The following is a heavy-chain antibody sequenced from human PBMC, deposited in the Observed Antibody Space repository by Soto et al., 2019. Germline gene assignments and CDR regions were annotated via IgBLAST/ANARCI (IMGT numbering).Heavy chain of an antibody. CDR3: AREDTRTTIFDY. Sequence: GGSLRLSCAASGFTFSSYSMNWVRQAPGKGLEWVSSISSSSSYIYYADSVKGRFTISRDNAKNSLYLQMNSLRAEDTAVYYCAREDTRTTIFDYWGQGTLVTVSS. V-gene: IGHV3-21*01. CDR1: GFTFSSYS. D-gene: IGHD4-17*01. J-gene: IGHJ4*02. CDR2: ISSSSSYI.